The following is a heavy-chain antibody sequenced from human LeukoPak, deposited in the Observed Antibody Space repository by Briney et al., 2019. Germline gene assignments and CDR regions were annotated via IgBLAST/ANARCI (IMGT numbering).Heavy chain of an antibody. CDR1: GYTFTSYA. CDR2: ISPNTGNP. Sequence: ASVKVSCKASGYTFTSYAMHWVRQAPGQGLEWMGWISPNTGNPTYAQGFTGRFVFSLDTSVSTTYLQISSLKAEDTAVYYCASLDYYDSSGYYGFGYWGQGTLVTVSS. D-gene: IGHD3-22*01. CDR3: ASLDYYDSSGYYGFGY. V-gene: IGHV7-4-1*02. J-gene: IGHJ4*02.